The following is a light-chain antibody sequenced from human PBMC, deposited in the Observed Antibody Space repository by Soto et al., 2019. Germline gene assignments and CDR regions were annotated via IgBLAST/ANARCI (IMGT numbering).Light chain of an antibody. J-gene: IGLJ3*02. CDR2: SNN. CDR1: SSNIGSNA. Sequence: QSVLTQPPSACGTPGQRVTISCSGSSSNIGSNAVSWFQQLPGTAPKLLISSNNQRPSGVPDRFSGSKSGTSASLAISGLQSEDEADYFCAAWDGSLNGWVFGGGTKLTVL. V-gene: IGLV1-44*01. CDR3: AAWDGSLNGWV.